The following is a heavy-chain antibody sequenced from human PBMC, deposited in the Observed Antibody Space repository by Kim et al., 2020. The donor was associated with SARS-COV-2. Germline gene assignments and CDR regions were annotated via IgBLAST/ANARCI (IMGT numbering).Heavy chain of an antibody. CDR3: TRGGGRRDDY. CDR1: GFSFSSYW. D-gene: IGHD3-16*01. J-gene: IGHJ4*02. Sequence: GGSLRLSCAASGFSFSSYWMTWVRQAPGQGLEWVASIKEDGSEKDYADSVKGRFTISRDNAENSLYLQMNSLRAEDTAMFYCTRGGGRRDDYWGQGTLVTVSS. CDR2: IKEDGSEK. V-gene: IGHV3-7*01.